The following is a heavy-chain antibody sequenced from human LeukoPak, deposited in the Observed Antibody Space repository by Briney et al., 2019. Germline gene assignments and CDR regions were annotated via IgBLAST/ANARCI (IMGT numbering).Heavy chain of an antibody. J-gene: IGHJ4*02. CDR3: TRVGYIDEGIDY. CDR2: ISGSSSYI. D-gene: IGHD5-24*01. Sequence: GGSLRLSCAASGFTFSSYSMNWVRQAPGKGLEWVSSISGSSSYINYADSVKGRFTISRDNAQNSLFLQLNSLRAEDTAIYYCTRVGYIDEGIDYWGQGTLVTVFS. V-gene: IGHV3-21*01. CDR1: GFTFSSYS.